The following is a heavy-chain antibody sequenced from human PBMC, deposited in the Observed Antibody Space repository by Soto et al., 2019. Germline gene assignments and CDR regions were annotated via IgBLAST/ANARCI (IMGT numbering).Heavy chain of an antibody. Sequence: PGGSLRLSCAASGFTFSSYSMNWVRPAPGKGLEWVSSISSSSSYIYHADPVKGRFTISRDNAKNSLYLQMNSLRAEDTAVYYCARLYCSGGSCSPPESYYYHGMDVWGEGTTVTVSS. V-gene: IGHV3-21*01. CDR3: ARLYCSGGSCSPPESYYYHGMDV. J-gene: IGHJ6*04. D-gene: IGHD2-15*01. CDR1: GFTFSSYS. CDR2: ISSSSSYI.